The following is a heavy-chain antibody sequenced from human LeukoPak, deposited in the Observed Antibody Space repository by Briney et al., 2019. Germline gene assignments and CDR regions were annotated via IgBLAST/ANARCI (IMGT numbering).Heavy chain of an antibody. CDR2: LSGSDEST. V-gene: IGHV3-23*01. CDR3: AKVNYGDVWGWFDP. Sequence: GRSLRLSCAASGFTFGSYAMSWVRQAPGKGLEWVSGLSGSDESTYYADSVKGRFTISRDNPKNTLYLQMNNLRVEDTALYYCAKVNYGDVWGWFDPWGQGTLVTVSS. D-gene: IGHD4-17*01. J-gene: IGHJ5*02. CDR1: GFTFGSYA.